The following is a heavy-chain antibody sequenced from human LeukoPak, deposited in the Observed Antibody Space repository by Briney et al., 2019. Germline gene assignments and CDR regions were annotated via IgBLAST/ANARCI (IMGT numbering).Heavy chain of an antibody. V-gene: IGHV4-59*01. J-gene: IGHJ5*02. Sequence: SETLSLTCTVPGGSISSYYWSWIRQPPGKGLEWIGYIYYSGSTNYNPSLKSRVAISVDTSKNQFSLKLSSVTAADTAVYYCARVMSRWFDPWGQGTLVTVSS. CDR3: ARVMSRWFDP. CDR2: IYYSGST. CDR1: GGSISSYY.